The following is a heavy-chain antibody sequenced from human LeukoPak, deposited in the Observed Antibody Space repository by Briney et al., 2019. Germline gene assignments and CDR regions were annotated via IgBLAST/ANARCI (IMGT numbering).Heavy chain of an antibody. CDR3: AKGEIEVMGY. CDR2: IKYDGSNE. D-gene: IGHD5-24*01. V-gene: IGHV3-30*02. Sequence: GGSLRLSCAASGFTFSNYGMHWVRQAPGKGLEWVTFIKYDGSNEYYAASVKGRFTISRDNSKNTLYLQMNSLRAEDTAVYYCAKGEIEVMGYWGQGTLVTVSS. J-gene: IGHJ4*02. CDR1: GFTFSNYG.